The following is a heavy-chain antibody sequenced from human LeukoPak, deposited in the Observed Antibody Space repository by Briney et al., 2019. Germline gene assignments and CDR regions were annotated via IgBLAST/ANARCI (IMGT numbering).Heavy chain of an antibody. J-gene: IGHJ4*02. D-gene: IGHD3-10*01. V-gene: IGHV3-23*01. CDR3: AKDYYGSGSYPPFDY. CDR1: GFTLSSYE. Sequence: GGSLRLSCTVSGFTLSSYEMRWIRRAPEKGLEWVSAISGSGGSTYYADSVKGRFTISRDNSKNTLYLQMNSLRAEDTAVYYCAKDYYGSGSYPPFDYWGQGTLVTVSS. CDR2: ISGSGGST.